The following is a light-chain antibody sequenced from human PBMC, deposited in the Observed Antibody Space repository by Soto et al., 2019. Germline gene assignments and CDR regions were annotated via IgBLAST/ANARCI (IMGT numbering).Light chain of an antibody. CDR1: SSDVGSYNL. J-gene: IGLJ3*02. V-gene: IGLV2-23*01. Sequence: QSALTQPASVSGSPGQSITISCTGTSSDVGSYNLVSWYQQHPGKAPKLMIYEGSKRPSGVSNRFSGSKSGNTASLTISGLQAKDEADYYCCSYAGSRTWVFGGGTKLTVL. CDR3: CSYAGSRTWV. CDR2: EGS.